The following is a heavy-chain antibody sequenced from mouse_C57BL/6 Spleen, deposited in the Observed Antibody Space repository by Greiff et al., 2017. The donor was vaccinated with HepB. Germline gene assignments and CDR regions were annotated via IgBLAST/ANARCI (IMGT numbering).Heavy chain of an antibody. CDR3: ARGGPYDGYYGYFDY. J-gene: IGHJ2*01. D-gene: IGHD2-3*01. Sequence: QVQLKQSGAELVRPGTSVKMSCKASGYTFTNYWIGWAKQRPGHGLEWIGDIYPGGGYTNYNEKFKGKVTLTADKSSSTAYMQFSSLTSEDSAIYYCARGGPYDGYYGYFDYWGQGTTLTVSS. CDR1: GYTFTNYW. CDR2: IYPGGGYT. V-gene: IGHV1-63*01.